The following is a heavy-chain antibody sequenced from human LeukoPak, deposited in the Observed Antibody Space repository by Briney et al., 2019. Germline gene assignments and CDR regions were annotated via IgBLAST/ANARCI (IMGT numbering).Heavy chain of an antibody. CDR2: ISSNGGST. CDR1: GFTFSSYA. J-gene: IGHJ5*02. D-gene: IGHD4-17*01. V-gene: IGHV3-64*01. Sequence: GGSLRPSCAASGFTFSSYAMHWVRQAPGKGLEYVSAISSNGGSTYYANSVKGRFTISRDNSKNTLYLQMGSLRAEDMAVYYCARDYGNGVNWFDPWGQGTLVTVSS. CDR3: ARDYGNGVNWFDP.